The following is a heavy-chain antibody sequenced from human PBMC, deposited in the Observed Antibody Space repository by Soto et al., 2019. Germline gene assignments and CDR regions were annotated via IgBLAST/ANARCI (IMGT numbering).Heavy chain of an antibody. CDR1: GYSFTHYV. V-gene: IGHV1-2*04. CDR3: ARAKYDSIDY. Sequence: ASVKVSCKASGYSFTHYVIHWVRQAPGQGLEWMGWINPNSGGTNYAQKFQGWVTMTRDTSISTAYMELSRLRSDDTAVYYCARAKYDSIDYWGQGTLVTVSS. CDR2: INPNSGGT. D-gene: IGHD3-22*01. J-gene: IGHJ4*02.